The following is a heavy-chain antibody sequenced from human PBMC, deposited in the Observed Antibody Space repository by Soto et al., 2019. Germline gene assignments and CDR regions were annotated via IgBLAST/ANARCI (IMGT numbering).Heavy chain of an antibody. CDR1: GFTSSNAW. CDR2: IKTKGEGWTT. Sequence: GSLRLSCAASGFTSSNAWMNWVRQAPGKGLEWVGHIKTKGEGWTTDYAVPVKGRFTISRDDARNTVYLQMNSLKTEDTAMYYCTTDVWESLYSDYWGQGTLVTVSS. D-gene: IGHD1-26*01. J-gene: IGHJ4*02. V-gene: IGHV3-15*07. CDR3: TTDVWESLYSDY.